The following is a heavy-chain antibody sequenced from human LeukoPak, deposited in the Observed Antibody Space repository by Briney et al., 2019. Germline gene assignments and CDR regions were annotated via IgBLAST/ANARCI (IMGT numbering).Heavy chain of an antibody. CDR3: AKDLPGDSEVSDY. CDR1: GITFSSYA. J-gene: IGHJ4*02. V-gene: IGHV3-23*01. D-gene: IGHD2-21*01. Sequence: PGGSLRLSCVASGITFSSYAMGWVRQAPGKGLERVPAISGSGGSTYYADSVKGRFTISRDNSKNTLYLQMNSLRAEDTAVYYCAKDLPGDSEVSDYWGQGTLVTVSS. CDR2: ISGSGGST.